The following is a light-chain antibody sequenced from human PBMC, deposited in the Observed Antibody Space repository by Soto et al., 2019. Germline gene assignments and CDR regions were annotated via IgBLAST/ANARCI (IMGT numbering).Light chain of an antibody. J-gene: IGKJ1*01. V-gene: IGKV3D-15*01. CDR1: QSVSGN. CDR3: QQYNNWWT. Sequence: EIVMTQSPATLSASPGERATLSCRASQSVSGNLAWYQQRPGQAPRLLIYGTSNRATGIPARFSGGGFGTEFTLTISSLQSEDFAVYYCQQYNNWWTFGQGTKVDI. CDR2: GTS.